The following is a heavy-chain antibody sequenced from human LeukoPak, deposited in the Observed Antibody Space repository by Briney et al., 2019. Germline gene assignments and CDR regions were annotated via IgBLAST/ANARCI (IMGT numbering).Heavy chain of an antibody. D-gene: IGHD3-10*01. V-gene: IGHV3-23*01. Sequence: GGSLRLSCAASGFTFSSYAMSWVRQAPGKGLEWVSAISGSGGSTYYADSVKGRFTISRDNSKNTLYLQMNSLKTEDTAVYYCTTETLLLWFGELDVWGKGTTVTISS. CDR2: ISGSGGST. J-gene: IGHJ6*04. CDR1: GFTFSSYA. CDR3: TTETLLLWFGELDV.